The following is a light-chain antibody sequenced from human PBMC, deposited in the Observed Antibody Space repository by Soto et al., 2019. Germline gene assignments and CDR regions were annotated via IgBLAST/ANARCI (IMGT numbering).Light chain of an antibody. Sequence: AIQMTQSPSSLSASVGDRVTITCRASQGINKDLGWYQQKPGRAPNLLIYASSTLQSGVPSRFSGSGSGTDFTLTISSLPPEDFATYSCQQDYSHPLTFGGGTKVELK. V-gene: IGKV1-6*01. J-gene: IGKJ4*01. CDR2: ASS. CDR1: QGINKD. CDR3: QQDYSHPLT.